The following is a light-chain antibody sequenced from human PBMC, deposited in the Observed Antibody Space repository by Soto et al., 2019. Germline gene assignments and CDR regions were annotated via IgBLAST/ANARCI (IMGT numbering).Light chain of an antibody. CDR3: QQGHNWPLT. V-gene: IGKV3-15*01. Sequence: EIVMTQSPATLSVSPGERATLSCRASQSISTELAWYQQKPGQPPRLLIYSASTRATCVPARFTGRGSGSEFTLTISGLQYEDFAVYYCQQGHNWPLTFGQGTRLAI. CDR2: SAS. CDR1: QSISTE. J-gene: IGKJ2*01.